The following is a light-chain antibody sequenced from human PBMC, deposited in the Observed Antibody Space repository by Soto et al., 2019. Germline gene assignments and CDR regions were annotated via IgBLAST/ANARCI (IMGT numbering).Light chain of an antibody. CDR1: QSVSSSY. CDR2: GAS. Sequence: EIVLTQSPGTLSLSPGERATLSCRASQSVSSSYLAWYQQKPGQAPRLLIYGASSRATGIPDRFSGSGSGTDFTLTISRLEPEDFAVYYCQLRLTFAGGTKVEIK. V-gene: IGKV3-20*01. CDR3: QLRLT. J-gene: IGKJ4*01.